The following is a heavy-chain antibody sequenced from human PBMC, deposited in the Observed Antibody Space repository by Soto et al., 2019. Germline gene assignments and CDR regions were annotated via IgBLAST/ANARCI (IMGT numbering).Heavy chain of an antibody. CDR3: ARAQWAQLPRD. J-gene: IGHJ4*02. D-gene: IGHD5-12*01. V-gene: IGHV4-59*01. Sequence: SETLSLTCTVSGGSISSYYWSWIRQPPGKGLEWIGYISHSGSTNYNPSLQSRVTMSVDTSKNQVSLRLSSVTAADTAVYYCARAQWAQLPRDWGQGTLVTVSS. CDR1: GGSISSYY. CDR2: ISHSGST.